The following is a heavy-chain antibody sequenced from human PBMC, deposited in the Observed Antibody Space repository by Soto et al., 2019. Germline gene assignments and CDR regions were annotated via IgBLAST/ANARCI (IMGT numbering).Heavy chain of an antibody. CDR2: TSGGGGST. Sequence: EVQLLESGGGLVQPGGSLRLSCAASGFTFGNYGMNWVRQAPGKGLEWVSGTSGGGGSTYYADSVKGRFTISRDPSKNTVFLEMNSLRAEDTAVYYCAKGFIVVVTVLRPDDAFDVWGQGTLVTVSS. J-gene: IGHJ3*01. CDR1: GFTFGNYG. D-gene: IGHD2-21*02. CDR3: AKGFIVVVTVLRPDDAFDV. V-gene: IGHV3-23*01.